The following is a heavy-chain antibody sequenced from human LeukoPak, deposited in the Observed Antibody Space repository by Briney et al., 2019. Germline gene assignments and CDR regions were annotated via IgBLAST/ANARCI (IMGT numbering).Heavy chain of an antibody. D-gene: IGHD2-15*01. CDR1: GFTFSTYA. Sequence: GGSLRLSCAASGFTFSTYAMHWVRQAPGTGLEWVAIVSYDGSNKYYADSVRGRFTISRDNSKNTLYLQMNSLRPEDTSMYYCARETLRNFDYWGRGTPVTVSS. CDR3: ARETLRNFDY. V-gene: IGHV3-30*04. CDR2: VSYDGSNK. J-gene: IGHJ4*02.